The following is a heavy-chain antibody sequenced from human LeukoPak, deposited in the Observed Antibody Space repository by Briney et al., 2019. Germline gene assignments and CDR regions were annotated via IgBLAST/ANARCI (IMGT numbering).Heavy chain of an antibody. Sequence: ASVKVSCKASGGTFSSYAISWVRQATGQGLEWMGWMNPNSGNTGYAQKFQGRVTITRNTSISTAYMELSSLRSEDTAVYYCARGVLNTAMGPTKRGRNWFDPWGQGTLVTVSS. CDR2: MNPNSGNT. CDR3: ARGVLNTAMGPTKRGRNWFDP. CDR1: GGTFSSYA. V-gene: IGHV1-8*03. D-gene: IGHD5-18*01. J-gene: IGHJ5*02.